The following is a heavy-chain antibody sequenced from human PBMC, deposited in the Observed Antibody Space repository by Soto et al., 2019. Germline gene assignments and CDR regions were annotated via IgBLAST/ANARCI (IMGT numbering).Heavy chain of an antibody. CDR1: DGSISSGDYY. Sequence: PSETLSLTCTVSDGSISSGDYYWSWIRQPPGKGLEWIGYIYYSGSTYYNPSLKSRVTISVDTSKNQFSLKLSSVTAADTAVYYCARAADYYDSSGYYYYYGMDVWGQGTTVTVSS. V-gene: IGHV4-30-4*01. CDR3: ARAADYYDSSGYYYYYGMDV. CDR2: IYYSGST. D-gene: IGHD3-22*01. J-gene: IGHJ6*02.